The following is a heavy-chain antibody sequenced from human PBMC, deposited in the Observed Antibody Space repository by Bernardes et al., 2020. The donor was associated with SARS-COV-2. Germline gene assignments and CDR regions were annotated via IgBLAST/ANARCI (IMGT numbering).Heavy chain of an antibody. Sequence: GGSLRLSCAASGFTFSSYAMSWVRQAPGKGLEWVSAISGSGGSTYYADSVKGRFTISRDNSKNTLYLQMNSLRAEDTAVYYCAKSDYYGSGSYWGTSGDFDYWGQGTLVTVSS. CDR3: AKSDYYGSGSYWGTSGDFDY. CDR2: ISGSGGST. D-gene: IGHD3-10*01. J-gene: IGHJ4*02. V-gene: IGHV3-23*01. CDR1: GFTFSSYA.